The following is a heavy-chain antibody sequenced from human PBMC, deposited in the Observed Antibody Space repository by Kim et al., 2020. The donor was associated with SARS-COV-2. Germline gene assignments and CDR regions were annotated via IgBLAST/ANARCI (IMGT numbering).Heavy chain of an antibody. V-gene: IGHV3-43*02. CDR2: ISGDGGST. J-gene: IGHJ3*02. CDR1: GFTFDDYA. CDR3: AKDIAGSGIPSYDAFDI. Sequence: GGSLRLSCAASGFTFDDYAMHWVRQAPGKGLEWVSLISGDGGSTYYADSVKGRFTISRDNSKNSLYLQMNSLRTEDTALYYCAKDIAGSGIPSYDAFDIWGQGTMVTVSS. D-gene: IGHD1-26*01.